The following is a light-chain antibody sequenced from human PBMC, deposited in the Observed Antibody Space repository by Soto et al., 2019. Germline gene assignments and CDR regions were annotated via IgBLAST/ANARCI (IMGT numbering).Light chain of an antibody. CDR2: DVS. CDR1: SSDVGKYKF. J-gene: IGLJ1*01. Sequence: QSALTQPASVSGSPGQSISISCTGTSSDVGKYKFVSWYQQHPGEAPKLMIYDVSKRPSGVPDRFSGSKSGNSASLTISGLQAEDEADYYCCSYAGSHYVFGTGTKLTVL. CDR3: CSYAGSHYV. V-gene: IGLV2-11*02.